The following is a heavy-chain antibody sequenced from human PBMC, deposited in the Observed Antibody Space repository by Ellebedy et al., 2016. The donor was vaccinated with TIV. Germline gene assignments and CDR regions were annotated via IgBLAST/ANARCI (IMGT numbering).Heavy chain of an antibody. D-gene: IGHD6-19*01. Sequence: GESLKISCAASGSTFSSYAMSWVRQAPGKGLEWVSTLSHTGTRTYYANSVEGRFIISRDNSKRTLYLQMNSLRAEDTAVYYCAKGRGGGSDSSAPRYYLDSWGLGTLVTVSS. CDR2: LSHTGTRT. CDR1: GSTFSSYA. J-gene: IGHJ4*02. CDR3: AKGRGGGSDSSAPRYYLDS. V-gene: IGHV3-23*01.